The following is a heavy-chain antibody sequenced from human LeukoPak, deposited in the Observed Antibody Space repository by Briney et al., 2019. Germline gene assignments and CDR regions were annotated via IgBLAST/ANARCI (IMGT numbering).Heavy chain of an antibody. CDR1: GFTFSSYN. Sequence: GGSLRLSCAASGFTFSSYNMNWVRQAPGKGLEWVSSISSSSTYTYYADSVKGRFTISRDNAKNSLYLQMNSLRAEDTAVYYCARAISMVRGVDYWRQRTLVTVSS. V-gene: IGHV3-21*01. CDR3: ARAISMVRGVDY. D-gene: IGHD3-10*01. CDR2: ISSSSTYT. J-gene: IGHJ4*02.